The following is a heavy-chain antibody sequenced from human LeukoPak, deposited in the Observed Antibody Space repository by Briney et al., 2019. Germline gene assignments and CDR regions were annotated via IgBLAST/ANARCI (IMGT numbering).Heavy chain of an antibody. D-gene: IGHD4-17*01. CDR3: AKTTVRYYFDY. CDR1: AFTFSSYG. V-gene: IGHV3-23*01. CDR2: ISASGGTS. Sequence: GGSLRLSCAASAFTFSSYGMSWVRQAPGKGLEWVSAISASGGTSYYADSVKGRFTISRDNSKNTLYLQMNSLRAEDTAVYYCAKTTVRYYFDYWGQGTLVTVSS. J-gene: IGHJ4*02.